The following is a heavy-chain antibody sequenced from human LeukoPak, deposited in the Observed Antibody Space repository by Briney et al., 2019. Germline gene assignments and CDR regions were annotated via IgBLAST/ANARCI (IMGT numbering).Heavy chain of an antibody. CDR3: ARAGDVVVVPPTAYLPPRYYMDV. J-gene: IGHJ6*03. V-gene: IGHV4-61*02. Sequence: PSQTLSLTCTVSGGPISRGTYYWSWLRQTAEKGLEWIGRIYATGNTKYHPSLKGRVTISLDTSKNQFSLILTSVTAADTAVYYCARAGDVVVVPPTAYLPPRYYMDVWGKGTSVTVSS. CDR1: GGPISRGTYY. CDR2: IYATGNT. D-gene: IGHD2-2*01.